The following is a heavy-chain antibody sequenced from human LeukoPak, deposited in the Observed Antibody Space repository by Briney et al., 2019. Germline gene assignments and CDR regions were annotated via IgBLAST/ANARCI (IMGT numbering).Heavy chain of an antibody. Sequence: KPGGSLRLSCAASGFTFSSYSMNWVRHAPGKGLEWVSYISSSSSTISYADSVKGRFTISRDNAKNSLYLQMNSLRAEDTAAYYCARDRDYAYDYWGQGTLVTVSS. CDR3: ARDRDYAYDY. CDR2: ISSSSSTI. D-gene: IGHD5-12*01. CDR1: GFTFSSYS. J-gene: IGHJ4*02. V-gene: IGHV3-48*01.